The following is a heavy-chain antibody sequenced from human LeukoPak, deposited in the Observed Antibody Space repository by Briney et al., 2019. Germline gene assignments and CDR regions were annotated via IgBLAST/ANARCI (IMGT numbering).Heavy chain of an antibody. J-gene: IGHJ4*02. Sequence: PSETLSLTCAVYGGSFSGYYWSWIRQPPGKGLEWIGEINHSGSTNYNPSLKSRVTISVDTSKNQFSLKLSSVTAADTAVYYCARGAVVTRGYDYWGQGTLVTVSS. CDR1: GGSFSGYY. V-gene: IGHV4-34*01. D-gene: IGHD4-23*01. CDR2: INHSGST. CDR3: ARGAVVTRGYDY.